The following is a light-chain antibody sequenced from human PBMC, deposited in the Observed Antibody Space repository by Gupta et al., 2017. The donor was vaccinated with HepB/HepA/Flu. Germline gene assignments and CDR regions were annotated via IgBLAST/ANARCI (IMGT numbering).Light chain of an antibody. V-gene: IGLV3-19*01. CDR2: AKN. Sequence: SSELTQVSAVSVALGQTVSITCQVETFRSYYASWFQQKPGQAPVLVIYAKNSRPSVIPDRFSPSYSGNTASLTITGAQAEDEADYYCNSRDGSVNQVIFGGGTKLTVL. CDR1: TFRSYY. CDR3: NSRDGSVNQVI. J-gene: IGLJ2*01.